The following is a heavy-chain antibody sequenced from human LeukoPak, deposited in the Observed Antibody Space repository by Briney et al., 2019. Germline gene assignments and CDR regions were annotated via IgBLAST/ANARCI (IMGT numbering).Heavy chain of an antibody. V-gene: IGHV5-51*01. CDR3: ARQAGGTGSGSYYVY. CDR2: IYAGDSDT. Sequence: GESLEISCKGSGYSFTNYWIGWVRQMPGKGLEWMGIIYAGDSDTRYSPSFQGQVTISADKSISTAYLQWSSLKASDTAMYYCARQAGGTGSGSYYVYWGQGTLVTVSS. CDR1: GYSFTNYW. D-gene: IGHD3-10*01. J-gene: IGHJ4*02.